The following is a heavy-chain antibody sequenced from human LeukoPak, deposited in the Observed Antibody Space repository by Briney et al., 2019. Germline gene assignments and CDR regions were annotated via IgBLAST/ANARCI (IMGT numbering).Heavy chain of an antibody. CDR2: IYYSGST. CDR1: GVSISSYY. Sequence: SETLSLTCTVSGVSISSYYWSWIRQPPGKGLEWIGYIYYSGSTNYNPSLKSRVTISVDTSKNQFSLKLSSVTAADTAVYYCARNVLLWFGETLFDYWGQGTLVTVSS. J-gene: IGHJ4*02. CDR3: ARNVLLWFGETLFDY. D-gene: IGHD3-10*01. V-gene: IGHV4-59*01.